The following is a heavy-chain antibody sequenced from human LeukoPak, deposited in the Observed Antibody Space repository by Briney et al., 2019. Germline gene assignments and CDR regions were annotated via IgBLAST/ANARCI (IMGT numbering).Heavy chain of an antibody. D-gene: IGHD3-10*01. CDR2: ISSSSRYI. J-gene: IGHJ4*02. CDR3: ASINIVRWD. CDR1: GFTFSSYS. Sequence: KPGGTLRLSCAASGFTFSSYSMNWVRQAPGKGLEWVSSISSSSRYIYYADSVQGRFTLSSDHAKSSLYLQMNSLKAEDTAVSYCASINIVRWDWGQGTLVTVSS. V-gene: IGHV3-21*01.